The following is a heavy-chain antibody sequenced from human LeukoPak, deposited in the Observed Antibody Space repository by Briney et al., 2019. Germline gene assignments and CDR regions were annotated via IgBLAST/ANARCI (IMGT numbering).Heavy chain of an antibody. CDR1: GGSFSGYY. CDR3: AKERNPRPGYSYGSSVLANWFDP. D-gene: IGHD5-18*01. Sequence: SETLSLTCAVYGGSFSGYYWSWIRQPPGKGLEWIGEINHSGSTNYNPSLKSRVTISVDTSKNQFSLKLSSVTAADTAVYYCAKERNPRPGYSYGSSVLANWFDPWGQGTLVTVSS. J-gene: IGHJ5*02. V-gene: IGHV4-34*01. CDR2: INHSGST.